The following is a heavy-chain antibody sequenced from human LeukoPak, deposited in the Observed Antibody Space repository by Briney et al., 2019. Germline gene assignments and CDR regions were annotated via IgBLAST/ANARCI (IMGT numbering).Heavy chain of an antibody. CDR3: ARGDSSSWYSYYYYMDV. V-gene: IGHV3-53*01. J-gene: IGHJ6*03. D-gene: IGHD6-13*01. CDR2: IYSGGST. CDR1: GFTVSSNY. Sequence: QPGGSLRLSCAASGFTVSSNYMSWVRQAPGKGLEWVSVIYSGGSTYYADSVKGRFTISRDNSKNTLYLQMNSLRAEDTAVYYCARGDSSSWYSYYYYMDVWGKGTTVTVSS.